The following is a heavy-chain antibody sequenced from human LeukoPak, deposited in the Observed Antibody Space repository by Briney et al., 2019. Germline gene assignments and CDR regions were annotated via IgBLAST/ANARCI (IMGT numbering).Heavy chain of an antibody. CDR1: GGSFSGYY. J-gene: IGHJ6*03. Sequence: SETLSLTCAVYGGSFSGYYWSWIRQPPGKGLEWIGEINHSGSTNYNPSLKSRVTISVDTSKNQFSLKLSSVTAADTAVYYCARGTLWFGEFDYYYYMDVWGKGTTVTVSS. D-gene: IGHD3-10*01. CDR3: ARGTLWFGEFDYYYYMDV. V-gene: IGHV4-34*01. CDR2: INHSGST.